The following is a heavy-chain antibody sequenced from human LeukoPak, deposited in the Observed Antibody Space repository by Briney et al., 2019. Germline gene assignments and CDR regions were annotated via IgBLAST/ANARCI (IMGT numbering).Heavy chain of an antibody. D-gene: IGHD1-26*01. CDR3: AKREVHSGSYYVREQ. J-gene: IGHJ4*02. V-gene: IGHV3-23*01. CDR1: GFTFSSYA. CDR2: ISGSGGST. Sequence: PGGSLRLSCAASGFTFSSYAMGWVRQAPGKGLEWVSAISGSGGSTYYADSVKGRFTISRDNSKNTLYLQMNSLRAEDTAVYYCAKREVHSGSYYVREQWGQGTLVTVSS.